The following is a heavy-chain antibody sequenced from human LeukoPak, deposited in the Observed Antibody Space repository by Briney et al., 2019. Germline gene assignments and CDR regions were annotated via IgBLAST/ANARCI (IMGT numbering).Heavy chain of an antibody. CDR3: AKDHYDILTGYPTGGY. V-gene: IGHV3-7*03. J-gene: IGHJ4*02. CDR2: IKQDGGEK. CDR1: GFTFSTYW. Sequence: PGGSLRLSCAASGFTFSTYWIDWVRQAPGKGLEWVATIKQDGGEKYYLESVKGRFTISRDNSKNTLYLQMNSLRAEDTAVYYCAKDHYDILTGYPTGGYWGQGTLVTVSS. D-gene: IGHD3-9*01.